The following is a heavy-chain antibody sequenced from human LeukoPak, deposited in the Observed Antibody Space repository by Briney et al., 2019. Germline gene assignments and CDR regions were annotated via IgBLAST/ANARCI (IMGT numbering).Heavy chain of an antibody. CDR1: GFTFSTYG. Sequence: PGGSLRLSCAASGFTFSTYGMHYVRQAAGKGLEWVAFIRYDGSKKYYEDSVKGRFTISRDNSKNTLYLQMNSLRAEDTAVYYCAKDRLPYGSGSYYRSFDYWGQGTLVTVSS. V-gene: IGHV3-30*02. J-gene: IGHJ4*02. D-gene: IGHD3-10*01. CDR3: AKDRLPYGSGSYYRSFDY. CDR2: IRYDGSKK.